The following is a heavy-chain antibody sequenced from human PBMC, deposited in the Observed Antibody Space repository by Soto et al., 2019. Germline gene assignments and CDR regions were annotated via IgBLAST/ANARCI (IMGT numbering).Heavy chain of an antibody. V-gene: IGHV4-34*01. Sequence: QVQLQQWGAGLLKPSETLSLTCAVYGGSFSGYYWSWIRQPPGKGLEWIGEINHSGSTNYNPSLKSRVTISVDTSKNQFSLKLSSVTAADTAVYYCARRGQRSSTSLGSKPRAFDIWGQGTMVTVSS. CDR1: GGSFSGYY. J-gene: IGHJ3*02. CDR2: INHSGST. CDR3: ARRGQRSSTSLGSKPRAFDI. D-gene: IGHD2-2*01.